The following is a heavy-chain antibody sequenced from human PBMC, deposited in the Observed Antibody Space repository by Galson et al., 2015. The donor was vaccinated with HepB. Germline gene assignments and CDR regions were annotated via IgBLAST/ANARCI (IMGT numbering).Heavy chain of an antibody. J-gene: IGHJ6*02. CDR3: AKDRGGSWYECYYYYGMDV. D-gene: IGHD6-13*01. V-gene: IGHV3-23*01. CDR1: GFTFSSYA. CDR2: ISGSGGST. Sequence: SLRLSCAASGFTFSSYAMSWVRQAPGKGLEWVSAISGSGGSTYYADSVKGRFTISRDNSKNTLYLQMNSLRAEDTAVYYCAKDRGGSWYECYYYYGMDVWGQGTTVTVSS.